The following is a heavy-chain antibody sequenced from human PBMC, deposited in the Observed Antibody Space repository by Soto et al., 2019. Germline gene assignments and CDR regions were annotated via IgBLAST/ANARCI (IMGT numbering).Heavy chain of an antibody. D-gene: IGHD3-10*01. CDR2: IYFRGST. V-gene: IGHV4-59*04. Sequence: SETLSLTCTVSGGSISSYYWSWIRQPPGKGLEWIGYIYFRGSTYYNPSLKSRLTMSVDMSKNQFSLRLTSVTAADTSVYYCSSYYGSGTYYYFDYWGQGTLVTVSS. J-gene: IGHJ4*02. CDR3: SSYYGSGTYYYFDY. CDR1: GGSISSYY.